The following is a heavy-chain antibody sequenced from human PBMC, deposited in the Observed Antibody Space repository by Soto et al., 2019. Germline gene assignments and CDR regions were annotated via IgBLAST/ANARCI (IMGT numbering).Heavy chain of an antibody. CDR2: IYWDNDK. CDR1: GFSLNTGGLG. CDR3: VHSRCGGDCLQSYSSHYYYGMDV. D-gene: IGHD2-21*02. Sequence: QITLKESGPTLVKPTQTLTLTCTFSGFSLNTGGLGVGWIRQPPGKALEWLALIYWDNDKRYSPSLMGRLTITKDTSKNQVVLTMTNMDPVDAATYYCVHSRCGGDCLQSYSSHYYYGMDVWGQGTTVTVSS. J-gene: IGHJ6*02. V-gene: IGHV2-5*02.